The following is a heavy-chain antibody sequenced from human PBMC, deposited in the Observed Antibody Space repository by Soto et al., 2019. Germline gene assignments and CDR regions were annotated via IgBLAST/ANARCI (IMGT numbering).Heavy chain of an antibody. CDR2: ISPSGGST. CDR1: GYTFTSYY. D-gene: IGHD6-13*01. V-gene: IGHV1-46*01. J-gene: IGHJ4*02. CDR3: ARVSSWSCFDY. Sequence: QVQLVQSGAEVKKPGASVKVSCKASGYTFTSYYMHWVRQAPGQGLEWMGIISPSGGSTSYAQKFQGRVTMTRDTSTSTVYTELSSLRSEDTAVYYCARVSSWSCFDYWGQGTLVTVSS.